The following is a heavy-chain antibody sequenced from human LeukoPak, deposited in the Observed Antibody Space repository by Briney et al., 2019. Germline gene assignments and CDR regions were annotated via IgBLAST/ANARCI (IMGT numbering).Heavy chain of an antibody. Sequence: SETLSLTCTVSGGSVSSGSYYWSWIRQPPGKGLEWIGYIYYSGSTNYNPSLASRVTISVDTSKNPFSLKLSYVTAADTAVYYCERDAVSGSYPHFDYWGQGTLVTVSS. V-gene: IGHV4-61*01. D-gene: IGHD1-26*01. CDR2: IYYSGST. CDR1: GGSVSSGSYY. J-gene: IGHJ4*02. CDR3: ERDAVSGSYPHFDY.